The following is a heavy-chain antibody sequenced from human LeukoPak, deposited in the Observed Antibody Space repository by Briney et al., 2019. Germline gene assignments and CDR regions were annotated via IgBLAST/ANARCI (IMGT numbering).Heavy chain of an antibody. J-gene: IGHJ4*02. CDR1: GFTFSSYE. CDR3: ASYWSY. CDR2: ISSSGTTI. Sequence: GGSLRLSCVASGFTFSSYEMNWVRQAPGKGPEWVSYISSSGTTIYYADSVKGRFTISRDNAKNSLYLQMNSLRAEDTAVYYCASYWSYWGQGTLVTVFS. V-gene: IGHV3-48*03. D-gene: IGHD2-15*01.